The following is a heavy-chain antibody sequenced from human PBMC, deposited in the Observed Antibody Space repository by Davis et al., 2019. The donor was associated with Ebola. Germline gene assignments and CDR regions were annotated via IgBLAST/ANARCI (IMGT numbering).Heavy chain of an antibody. Sequence: SETLSLTCTVSGGSISSYYWSWIRQAPGKGLEWIGYIYYSGSTYYNPYLKSRVTISVDTSKNQFSLKLSSVTAADTAVYYCARLDPFDYWGQGTLVTVSS. D-gene: IGHD1-1*01. CDR2: IYYSGST. CDR3: ARLDPFDY. J-gene: IGHJ4*02. CDR1: GGSISSYY. V-gene: IGHV4-59*04.